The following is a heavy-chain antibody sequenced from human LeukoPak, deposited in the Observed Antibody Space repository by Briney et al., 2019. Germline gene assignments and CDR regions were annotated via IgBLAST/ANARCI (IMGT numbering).Heavy chain of an antibody. J-gene: IGHJ5*02. V-gene: IGHV3-30*04. Sequence: PGGSLRLSCAASGFTFSTYPMHWVRQAPGKGLEWVAVISNDGSNKYYADSVKGRFTLSRDSSKNTLYLQMDSLRAEDTAVYYCAKAARHSGYDYHGSWFDPWGQGTLVTVSS. CDR3: AKAARHSGYDYHGSWFDP. CDR1: GFTFSTYP. CDR2: ISNDGSNK. D-gene: IGHD5-12*01.